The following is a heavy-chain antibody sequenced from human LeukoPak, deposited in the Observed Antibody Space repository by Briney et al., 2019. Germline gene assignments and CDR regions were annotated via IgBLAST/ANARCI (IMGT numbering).Heavy chain of an antibody. V-gene: IGHV3-21*01. D-gene: IGHD1-7*01. Sequence: GRSPRPSCAPSGFTFSSNSMNWVRQAPGKGLEWFSSISSSSSYIYYADSVKGRFTISRDNAKNSLYLQINSLRAEDTAVYYCARDHFNWNYGKTFNYFDYWGQGTLVTVS. CDR2: ISSSSSYI. J-gene: IGHJ4*02. CDR3: ARDHFNWNYGKTFNYFDY. CDR1: GFTFSSNS.